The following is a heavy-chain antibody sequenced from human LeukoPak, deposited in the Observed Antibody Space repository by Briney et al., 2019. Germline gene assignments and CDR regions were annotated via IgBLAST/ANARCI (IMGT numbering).Heavy chain of an antibody. J-gene: IGHJ3*02. CDR2: ISSSGSTI. Sequence: QPGGSLRLSCAASGFTFSSYEMNWVRQAPGKGLEWVSYISSSGSTIYYADSVKGRFTISRDNAKNSLYLQMNSLRAEATAVYYCARDMGIAAAFDIWGQGTMVTVSS. V-gene: IGHV3-48*03. D-gene: IGHD6-13*01. CDR3: ARDMGIAAAFDI. CDR1: GFTFSSYE.